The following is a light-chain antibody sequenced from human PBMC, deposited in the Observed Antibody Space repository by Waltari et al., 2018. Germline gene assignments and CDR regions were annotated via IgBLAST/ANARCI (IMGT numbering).Light chain of an antibody. CDR1: ALSKQY. V-gene: IGLV3-25*03. Sequence: SFELTQPPSLSVSLGQTARIHCSGGALSKQYDHWHQQRPGLAPVLVIYKDTERPSGIPERFSGSSSGTTVTLTISGVQAEDEADYYCQSADSSGSVVFGGGTKLTVL. CDR3: QSADSSGSVV. J-gene: IGLJ2*01. CDR2: KDT.